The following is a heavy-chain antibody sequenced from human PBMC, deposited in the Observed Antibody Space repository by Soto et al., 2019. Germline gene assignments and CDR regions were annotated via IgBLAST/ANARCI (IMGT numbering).Heavy chain of an antibody. CDR2: ISYDGSNK. CDR1: GFTFSSYG. J-gene: IGHJ4*02. CDR3: AKDHYVVATIIDY. Sequence: GGSLRLSCAASGFTFSSYGMHWVRQAPGKGLEWVAVISYDGSNKYYADSVKGRFTIPRDNSKNTLYLQMNSLRAEDTAVYYCAKDHYVVATIIDYWGQGTLVTVSS. V-gene: IGHV3-30*18. D-gene: IGHD5-12*01.